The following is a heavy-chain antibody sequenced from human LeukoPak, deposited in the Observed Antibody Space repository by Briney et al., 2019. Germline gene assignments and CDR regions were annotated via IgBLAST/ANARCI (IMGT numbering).Heavy chain of an antibody. CDR1: GFTFSSYG. D-gene: IGHD3-3*01. J-gene: IGHJ4*02. V-gene: IGHV3-48*04. CDR3: ARGGNPRVFWSGYPFDY. Sequence: GGSLRLSCAASGFTFSSYGMHWVRQAPGKGLEWVSYISSSGSTIYYADSVKGRFTISRDNAKNSLYLQMNSLRAEDTAVYYCARGGNPRVFWSGYPFDYWGQGTLVTVSS. CDR2: ISSSGSTI.